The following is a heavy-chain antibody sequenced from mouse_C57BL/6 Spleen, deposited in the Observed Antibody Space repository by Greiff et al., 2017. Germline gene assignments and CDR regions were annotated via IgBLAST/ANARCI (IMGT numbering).Heavy chain of an antibody. V-gene: IGHV1-80*01. CDR1: GYAFSSYW. CDR2: IYPGDGDT. J-gene: IGHJ2*01. D-gene: IGHD1-1*01. Sequence: QVQLKQSGAELVKPGASVKISCKASGYAFSSYWMNWVKQRPGKGLEWIGQIYPGDGDTNYNGKFKGKATLTADKSSSTAYMQLSSLTSEDSAVYFCARGGNYYGSSLYYFDYWGQGTTLTVSS. CDR3: ARGGNYYGSSLYYFDY.